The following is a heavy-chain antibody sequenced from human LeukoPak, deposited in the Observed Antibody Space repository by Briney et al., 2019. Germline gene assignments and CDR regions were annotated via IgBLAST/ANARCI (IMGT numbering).Heavy chain of an antibody. CDR2: IIGSGGST. CDR3: AYRRCCEEFDF. V-gene: IGHV3-23*01. CDR1: GFTSSSYA. J-gene: IGHJ1*01. D-gene: IGHD2-21*01. Sequence: GSLRLSCAASGFTSSSYAMSWVRQAPGKGLEWVSAIIGSGGSTYYADSAKGRFTISRDNSKNTLYPQMNSLRAEDTAVYYCAYRRCCEEFDFWGQGTVLSVSS.